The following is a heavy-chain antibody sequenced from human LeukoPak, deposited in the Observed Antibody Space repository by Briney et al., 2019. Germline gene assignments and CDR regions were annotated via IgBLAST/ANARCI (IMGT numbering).Heavy chain of an antibody. Sequence: GESLRLSCAASGFTFSIYWVHWVRQAPGKGLVWVSSINSDGSSTSYADSVKGRFTISRDNAKKTLYLQMNTLRAEDTAVYYCASLDYWGQGTPVTVP. CDR1: GFTFSIYW. V-gene: IGHV3-74*01. J-gene: IGHJ4*02. CDR2: INSDGSST. CDR3: ASLDY.